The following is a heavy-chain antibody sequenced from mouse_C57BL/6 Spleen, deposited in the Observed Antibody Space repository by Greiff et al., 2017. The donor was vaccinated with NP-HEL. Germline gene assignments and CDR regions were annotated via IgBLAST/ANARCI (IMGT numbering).Heavy chain of an antibody. Sequence: EVQLVESGGGLVKPGGSLKLSCAASGFTFSDYGMHWVRQAPEKGLEWVAYISSGSSTIYYADTVKGRFTISRDNAKNTLFLQMTSLRSEDTAMYYCAKLYYDYEEVYAMDYWGQGTSVTVSS. CDR2: ISSGSSTI. V-gene: IGHV5-17*01. D-gene: IGHD2-4*01. J-gene: IGHJ4*01. CDR1: GFTFSDYG. CDR3: AKLYYDYEEVYAMDY.